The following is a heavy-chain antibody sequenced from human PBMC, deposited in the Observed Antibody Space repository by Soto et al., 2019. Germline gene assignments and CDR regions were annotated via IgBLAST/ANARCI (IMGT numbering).Heavy chain of an antibody. CDR3: TREKFDP. V-gene: IGHV3-64*01. Sequence: GGSLRLSCAASGFTFSSYAMHWVRQAPGKGLEYVSDISSNGGSTYYANSVKGRFTISRDNAKNTLYLQMNSLRADDTAVYYCTREKFDPWGQGTLVTVSS. J-gene: IGHJ5*02. CDR1: GFTFSSYA. CDR2: ISSNGGST.